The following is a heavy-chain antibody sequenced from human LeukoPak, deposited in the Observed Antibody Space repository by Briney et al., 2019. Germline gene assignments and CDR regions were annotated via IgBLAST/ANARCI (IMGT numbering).Heavy chain of an antibody. V-gene: IGHV4-31*03. Sequence: SETLSLTCTVSGGSISSGGYYWSWIRQHPRKGLEWVGYIYYSGSTYYNPSLKSRVTISVDTSKNQFSLKLSSVTAADTAVYYCARDGGGSSTSCYALWGQGTLVTVSS. CDR1: GGSISSGGYY. CDR2: IYYSGST. J-gene: IGHJ4*02. D-gene: IGHD2-2*01. CDR3: ARDGGGSSTSCYAL.